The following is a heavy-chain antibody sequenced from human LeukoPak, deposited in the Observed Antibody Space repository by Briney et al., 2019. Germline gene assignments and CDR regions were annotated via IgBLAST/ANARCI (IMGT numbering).Heavy chain of an antibody. CDR2: INPNSGGT. D-gene: IGHD6-13*01. Sequence: ASVKVSCKASGYTLTGYYMHWVRQAPGQGLEWMGWINPNSGGTNYAQKFQGWVTMTRDTSISTAYMELSRLRSDDTAVYYCARDEGGEAAVLFDYWGQGTLVTVSS. CDR3: ARDEGGEAAVLFDY. CDR1: GYTLTGYY. V-gene: IGHV1-2*04. J-gene: IGHJ4*02.